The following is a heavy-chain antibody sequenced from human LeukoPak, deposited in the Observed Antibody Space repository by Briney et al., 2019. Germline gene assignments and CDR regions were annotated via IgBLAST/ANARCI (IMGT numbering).Heavy chain of an antibody. CDR1: GYTFTSYD. V-gene: IGHV1-8*01. CDR3: ARGRRAYYDILTGYYHSPQAID. D-gene: IGHD3-9*01. J-gene: IGHJ4*02. CDR2: MNPNSGNT. Sequence: GASVKVSCKASGYTFTSYDINWVRQATGQGLEWMGWMNPNSGNTGYAQKFQGRVTMTRNTSISTAYMELSGLRSEDTAVYYCARGRRAYYDILTGYYHSPQAIDWGQGTLVTVSS.